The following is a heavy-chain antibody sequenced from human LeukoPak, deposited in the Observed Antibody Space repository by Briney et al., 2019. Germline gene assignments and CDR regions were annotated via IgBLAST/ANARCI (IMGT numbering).Heavy chain of an antibody. CDR3: ESGSGSYRTPYYYMDV. CDR2: IYSGGST. J-gene: IGHJ6*03. V-gene: IGHV3-53*01. D-gene: IGHD3-10*01. CDR1: GFTVSSNY. Sequence: SGGSLRLSCVASGFTVSSNYMSWVRQAPGKGLEWVSVIYSGGSTYYADSVKGRFTISRDNSKNTLYLQMNSLRAEDTALYYCESGSGSYRTPYYYMDVWGTGTTVTVSS.